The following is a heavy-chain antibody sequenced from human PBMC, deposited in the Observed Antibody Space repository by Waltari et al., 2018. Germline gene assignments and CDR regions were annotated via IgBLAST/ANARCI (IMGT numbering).Heavy chain of an antibody. CDR3: ARWDCSSTSCYHSFDP. Sequence: QVQLVQSGAEVKKPGSSVKVSCTASGGTFSSYAITWVRHAPGQGLEWMGGIIPIFGTANYGQKFQGKVTITADESTSTAYMELSSLRSEDTAVYYCARWDCSSTSCYHSFDPWGQGTLVTVSS. V-gene: IGHV1-69*12. CDR2: IIPIFGTA. CDR1: GGTFSSYA. J-gene: IGHJ5*02. D-gene: IGHD2-2*01.